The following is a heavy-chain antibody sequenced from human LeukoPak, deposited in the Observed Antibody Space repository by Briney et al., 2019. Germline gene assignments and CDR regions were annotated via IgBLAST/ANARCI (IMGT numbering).Heavy chain of an antibody. J-gene: IGHJ4*02. CDR3: ARGKTYYYGSGSYYFDY. CDR1: GGSISSSTYY. CDR2: IYYSGST. V-gene: IGHV4-39*07. Sequence: PSETLSLTCTVSGGSISSSTYYWGWVRQPPGKGLEWIGSIYYSGSTYYNPSLKSRVTISVDTSKNQFSLKLSSVTAADTAVYYCARGKTYYYGSGSYYFDYWGQGTLVTVSS. D-gene: IGHD3-10*01.